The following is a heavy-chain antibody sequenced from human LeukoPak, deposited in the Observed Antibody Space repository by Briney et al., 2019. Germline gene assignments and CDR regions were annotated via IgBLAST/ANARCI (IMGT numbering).Heavy chain of an antibody. Sequence: ASVKVSCKASGYTFTSYGISWVRQAPGQGLEWMGGIIPIFGTANYAQKFQGRVTITADESTSTAYMELSSLRSEDTAVYYCSVEEDSYGYEEAQRVPYYFDYWGQGTLVTVSS. CDR3: SVEEDSYGYEEAQRVPYYFDY. V-gene: IGHV1-69*13. J-gene: IGHJ4*02. CDR1: GYTFTSYG. D-gene: IGHD5-18*01. CDR2: IIPIFGTA.